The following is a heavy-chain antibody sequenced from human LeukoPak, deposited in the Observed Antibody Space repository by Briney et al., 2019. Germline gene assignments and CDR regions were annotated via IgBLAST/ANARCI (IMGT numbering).Heavy chain of an antibody. CDR3: ARRTDSGWKWFDP. Sequence: GESLKISCKGSGYTFTTYWIGWVRQMPGKGLEWMGVIHPGEYERRYSPSFEGQVTISADKSISTAYMQWSSLKASDTAMYYCARRTDSGWKWFDPWGQGTLVTVSS. V-gene: IGHV5-51*01. D-gene: IGHD6-25*01. CDR2: IHPGEYER. J-gene: IGHJ5*02. CDR1: GYTFTTYW.